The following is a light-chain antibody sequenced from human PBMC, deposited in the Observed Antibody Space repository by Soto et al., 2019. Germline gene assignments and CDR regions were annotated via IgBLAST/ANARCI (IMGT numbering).Light chain of an antibody. J-gene: IGLJ2*01. Sequence: SYELTQPPSVSVSPGQTASITCSGDKLGDKYACWYQQKPGQSPVLVIYQDSKRPSGIPERFSGSNSGNTATLTISGTRAMDEADYYCQAWDSSTAWVVFGGGTKVTVL. CDR1: KLGDKY. CDR2: QDS. CDR3: QAWDSSTAWVV. V-gene: IGLV3-1*01.